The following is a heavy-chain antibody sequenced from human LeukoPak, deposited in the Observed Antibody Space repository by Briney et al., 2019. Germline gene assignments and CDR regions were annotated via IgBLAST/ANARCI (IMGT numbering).Heavy chain of an antibody. CDR2: IYYSGST. D-gene: IGHD5-24*01. J-gene: IGHJ5*02. Sequence: PSETPSLTCTVSGGSISSYYWSWIRQPPGKGLEWIGYIYYSGSTNYNPSLKSRVTISVDTSKNQFSLKLSSVTAADTAVYYCARAIRNWFDPWGQGTLVTVSS. V-gene: IGHV4-59*01. CDR3: ARAIRNWFDP. CDR1: GGSISSYY.